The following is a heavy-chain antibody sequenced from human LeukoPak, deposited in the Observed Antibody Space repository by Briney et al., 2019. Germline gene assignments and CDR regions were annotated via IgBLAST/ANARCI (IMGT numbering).Heavy chain of an antibody. Sequence: KPSETLSLTCTVSGDSISSGDYYWSWIRQPPGKGLEWIGHIYHSGSAYYNPSLKSRVTISVDTSKSQFSLNLSSVTAADTAFYYCARDSEVGSFDPWGQGTLVTVSS. V-gene: IGHV4-30-4*07. CDR2: IYHSGSA. D-gene: IGHD1-26*01. CDR3: ARDSEVGSFDP. J-gene: IGHJ5*02. CDR1: GDSISSGDYY.